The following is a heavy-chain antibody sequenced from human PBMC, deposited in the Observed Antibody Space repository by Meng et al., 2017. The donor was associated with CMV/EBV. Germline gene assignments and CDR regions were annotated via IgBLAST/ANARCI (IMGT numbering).Heavy chain of an antibody. CDR2: TSGSGDST. Sequence: FTFSSYAMSWVRQSPGKGLEWVSATSGSGDSTYYAESVKGRFTISRDSSKNTLYLQMNSLRAEDTAVYYCAKSTNLQYCSYTSCSFDYWGQGTLVTVSS. J-gene: IGHJ4*02. V-gene: IGHV3-23*01. CDR3: AKSTNLQYCSYTSCSFDY. D-gene: IGHD2-2*01. CDR1: FTFSSYA.